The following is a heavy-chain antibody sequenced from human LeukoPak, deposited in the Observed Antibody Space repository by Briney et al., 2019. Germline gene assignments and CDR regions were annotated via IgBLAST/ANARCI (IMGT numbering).Heavy chain of an antibody. CDR1: GFTFSRYA. CDR2: ISYDGTDK. Sequence: PGGSLRLSCAASGFTFSRYAMHWVRQAPGKGLEWVAVISYDGTDKFYADSVKGRFTISRDNSKNTLYLQMNSLRAEDTAVYYCARETNYDILTGYHYYFDYWGQGTLVTVSS. V-gene: IGHV3-30-3*01. CDR3: ARETNYDILTGYHYYFDY. D-gene: IGHD3-9*01. J-gene: IGHJ4*02.